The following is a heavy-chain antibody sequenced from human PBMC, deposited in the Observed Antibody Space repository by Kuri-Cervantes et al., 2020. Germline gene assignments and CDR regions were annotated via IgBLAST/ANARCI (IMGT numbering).Heavy chain of an antibody. V-gene: IGHV4-4*07. Sequence: SETLSLTCTVSGGSISSYYWSWIRQPAGKGLEWIGRIYTSGSTNYNPSLKSRVTISVDTSKNQFSQKLSSVTAADTAVYYCASSAEQWLVHRDAFDIWGQGTMVTVSS. CDR2: IYTSGST. CDR1: GGSISSYY. D-gene: IGHD6-19*01. J-gene: IGHJ3*02. CDR3: ASSAEQWLVHRDAFDI.